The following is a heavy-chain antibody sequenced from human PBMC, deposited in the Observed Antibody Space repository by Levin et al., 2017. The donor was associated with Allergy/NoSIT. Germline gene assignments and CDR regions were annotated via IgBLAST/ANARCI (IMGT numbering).Heavy chain of an antibody. V-gene: IGHV3-9*01. J-gene: IGHJ3*02. D-gene: IGHD4-17*01. CDR1: GFTFDDYA. Sequence: LSLTCAASGFTFDDYAMHWVRQAPGKGLEWVSGISWNSGSIGYADSVKGRFTISRDNAKNSLYLQMNSLRAEDTALYYCAKDWELDYGDYSGAFDIWGQGTMVTVSS. CDR3: AKDWELDYGDYSGAFDI. CDR2: ISWNSGSI.